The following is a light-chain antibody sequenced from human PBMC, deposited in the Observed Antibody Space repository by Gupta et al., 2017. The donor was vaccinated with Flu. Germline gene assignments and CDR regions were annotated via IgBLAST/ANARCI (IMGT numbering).Light chain of an antibody. J-gene: IGKJ1*01. CDR2: LVS. Sequence: ISCRSSQGLVVSDGNTYLHWFQQRPGQTPRRLIHLVSYRDSGVPDRFSGSGSGTDFTLKISRVEAEDVGIYFCMQGAHWPWTFGQGTKVEVK. CDR3: MQGAHWPWT. CDR1: QGLVVSDGNTY. V-gene: IGKV2-30*01.